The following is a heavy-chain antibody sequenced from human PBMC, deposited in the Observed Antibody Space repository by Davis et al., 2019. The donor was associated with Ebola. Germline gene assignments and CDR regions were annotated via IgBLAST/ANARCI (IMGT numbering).Heavy chain of an antibody. CDR3: ARTERYFDWSTLYYYYGMDV. CDR2: IYYSGST. CDR1: GGSISSYY. Sequence: SETLSLTCTVSGGSISSYYWSWIRQPPGKGLEWIGYIYYSGSTNYNPSLKSRVTISVDTSKNQFSLKLSSVTAADTAVYYCARTERYFDWSTLYYYYGMDVWGQGTTVTVSS. J-gene: IGHJ6*02. V-gene: IGHV4-59*01. D-gene: IGHD3-9*01.